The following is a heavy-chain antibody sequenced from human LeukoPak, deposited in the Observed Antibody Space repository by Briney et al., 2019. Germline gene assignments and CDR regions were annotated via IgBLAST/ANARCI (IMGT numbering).Heavy chain of an antibody. D-gene: IGHD1-26*01. CDR1: RDSISSRDYY. CDR3: ARAAAIVGATD. V-gene: IGHV4-30-4*02. CDR2: IYYSGST. Sequence: SETLSLTCSVSRDSISSRDYYWSWIRQPPGKGLEWIGYIYYSGSTSYNPSLKSRVTISVDTSKNQFSLRLSSVAAADTAVYYCARAAAIVGATDWGQGTLVTVSS. J-gene: IGHJ4*02.